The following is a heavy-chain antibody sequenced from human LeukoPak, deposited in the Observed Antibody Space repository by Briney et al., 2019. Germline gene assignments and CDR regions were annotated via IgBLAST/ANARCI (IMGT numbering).Heavy chain of an antibody. V-gene: IGHV5-51*01. J-gene: IGHJ5*02. CDR2: IYPGDSDT. Sequence: GESLKISCKGSGYSFTSYWIGWVRQMPGKGLEWMGIIYPGDSDTRYSPSFQGQVTISADKSISTAYLQWSSLKASDTAMHYCARGGTMVRGVINWFDPWGQGTLVTVSS. CDR3: ARGGTMVRGVINWFDP. CDR1: GYSFTSYW. D-gene: IGHD3-10*01.